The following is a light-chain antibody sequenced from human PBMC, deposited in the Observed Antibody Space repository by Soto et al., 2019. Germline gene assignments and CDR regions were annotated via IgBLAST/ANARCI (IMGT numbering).Light chain of an antibody. J-gene: IGLJ1*01. V-gene: IGLV2-14*03. CDR1: SSDVGGYNY. CDR2: DVS. Sequence: QSALTQPASVSGSPGQSITISCTGTSSDVGGYNYVSWYQQHPGKAPKLMIYDVSNRPSGVSNRFSGSKSGKTASLTISGLQAEDKADYYCSSYRSSSKRVFGTGTKLTVL. CDR3: SSYRSSSKRV.